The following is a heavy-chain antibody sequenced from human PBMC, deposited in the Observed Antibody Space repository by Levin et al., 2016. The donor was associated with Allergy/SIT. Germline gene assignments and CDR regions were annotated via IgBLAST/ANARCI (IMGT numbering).Heavy chain of an antibody. V-gene: IGHV6-1*01. CDR2: TYYRSKWYN. CDR3: ARDAPAGAGWYVGWFDY. D-gene: IGHD6-19*01. CDR1: GDSVSSNSAA. Sequence: SETLSLTCAISGDSVSSNSAAWNWIRQSPSRGLEWLGRTYYRSKWYNDYAVSVKSRITINPDTSKNQFSLQLNSVTPEDTAVYYCARDAPAGAGWYVGWFDYWGQGTLVTVSS. J-gene: IGHJ4*02.